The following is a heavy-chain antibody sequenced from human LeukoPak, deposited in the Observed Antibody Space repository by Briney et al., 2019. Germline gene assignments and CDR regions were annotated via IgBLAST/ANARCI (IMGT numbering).Heavy chain of an antibody. CDR3: ARAVSPYYYYYMDV. V-gene: IGHV4-34*12. D-gene: IGHD3-22*01. J-gene: IGHJ6*03. CDR1: GGSFSGYY. Sequence: SLTLSLTCAVYGGSFSGYYWSWVRQPSGKGLEWIGEVIHSGSTNYIPSLKGRVTISVDTSKNQFSLRLSSVTAADTAVYYCARAVSPYYYYYMDVWGKGTTVTVSS. CDR2: VIHSGST.